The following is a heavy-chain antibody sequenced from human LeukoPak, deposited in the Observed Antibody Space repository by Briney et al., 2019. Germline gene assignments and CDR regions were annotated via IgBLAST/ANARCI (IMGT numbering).Heavy chain of an antibody. Sequence: GGSLRLSCAASGFTFSSYSMNWVRQAPGKGLEWVSYIRSSSTTIYYADSVKGRFTISRDNAKNSLYLQMNSLRDEDTAVYYCARDPRGAGSRYLDYWGQGTLVTVSS. V-gene: IGHV3-48*02. J-gene: IGHJ4*02. D-gene: IGHD2-15*01. CDR1: GFTFSSYS. CDR3: ARDPRGAGSRYLDY. CDR2: IRSSSTTI.